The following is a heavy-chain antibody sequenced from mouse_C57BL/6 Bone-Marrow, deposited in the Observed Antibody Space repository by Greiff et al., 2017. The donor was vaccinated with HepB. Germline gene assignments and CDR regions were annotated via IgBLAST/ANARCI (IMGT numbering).Heavy chain of an antibody. J-gene: IGHJ4*01. D-gene: IGHD1-1*01. V-gene: IGHV1-5*01. CDR3: TRTVVATRYAMDY. CDR1: GYTFTSYW. CDR2: IYPGNSDT. Sequence: EVKLVESGTVLARPGASVNMSCKTSGYTFTSYWMHWVKQRPGQGLEWIGAIYPGNSDTSYNQKFKGKAKLTAVTSASTAYMELSSLTKEDSAVYYCTRTVVATRYAMDYWGQGTSVTVSS.